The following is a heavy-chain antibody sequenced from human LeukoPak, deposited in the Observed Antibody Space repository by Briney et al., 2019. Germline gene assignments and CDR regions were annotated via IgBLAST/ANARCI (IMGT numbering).Heavy chain of an antibody. CDR2: INPNSGGT. J-gene: IGHJ5*02. CDR1: GYTFTGYY. CDR3: ARGGRYCSSTSCFHWFDP. D-gene: IGHD2-2*01. Sequence: GASVNVSCKASGYTFTGYYMHWVRQAPGQGLEWMGWINPNSGGTNYAQKFQGRVTMTRDTSISTAYMELSRLRSDDTAVYYCARGGRYCSSTSCFHWFDPWGQGTLVTVSS. V-gene: IGHV1-2*02.